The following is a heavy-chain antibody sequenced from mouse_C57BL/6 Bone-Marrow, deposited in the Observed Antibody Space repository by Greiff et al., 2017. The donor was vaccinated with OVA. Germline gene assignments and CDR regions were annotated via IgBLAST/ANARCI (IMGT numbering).Heavy chain of an antibody. V-gene: IGHV1-9*01. CDR1: GYTFTGYW. J-gene: IGHJ2*01. CDR2: ILPGSGST. Sequence: VQLQQSGAELMKPGASVKLSCKATGYTFTGYWIEWVKQRPGHGLEWIGEILPGSGSTNSNEKFKGKATFTADTSSNTAYMQLSSLTTEDSAIYYCARERSNFDYWGQGTTLTVSS. CDR3: ARERSNFDY.